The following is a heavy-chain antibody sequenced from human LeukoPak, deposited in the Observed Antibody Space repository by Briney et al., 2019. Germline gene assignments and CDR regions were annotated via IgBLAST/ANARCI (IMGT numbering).Heavy chain of an antibody. CDR1: GGSISSSNYY. Sequence: SETLSLTCTVSGGSISSSNYYWGWHRPRPGQGLEWIGSIYYSGSTYYNPSLKSRVTISVDTSKNQFSLKLSSVTAADTAVYYCRSGTRSGGSAVDYWGQGTLVTVSS. D-gene: IGHD2-15*01. CDR2: IYYSGST. J-gene: IGHJ4*02. V-gene: IGHV4-39*01. CDR3: RSGTRSGGSAVDY.